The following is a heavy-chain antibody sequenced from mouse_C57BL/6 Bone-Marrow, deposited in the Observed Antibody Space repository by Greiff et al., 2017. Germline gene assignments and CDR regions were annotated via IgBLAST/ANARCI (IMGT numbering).Heavy chain of an antibody. CDR1: GFNIKDYY. D-gene: IGHD2-4*01. Sequence: VQLQQSGAELVKPGASVKLSCTASGFNIKDYYMHWVKQRTEQGLEWIGRIGPEDGETKYAPKFQGQATITADTSSNTAFLQLSSLTSEDTAVYDCARSAGLRGYYAMDYWGQGTSVTVSS. J-gene: IGHJ4*01. CDR2: IGPEDGET. CDR3: ARSAGLRGYYAMDY. V-gene: IGHV14-2*01.